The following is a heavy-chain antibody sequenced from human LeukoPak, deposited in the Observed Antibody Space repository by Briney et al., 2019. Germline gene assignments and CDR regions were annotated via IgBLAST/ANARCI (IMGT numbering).Heavy chain of an antibody. D-gene: IGHD2-2*01. CDR1: GYTFTSYD. V-gene: IGHV1-8*01. J-gene: IGHJ4*02. CDR3: ASGASIYCSSTSCNWASS. Sequence: ASVKVSCKASGYTFTSYDINWVRQATGQGLEWMGWMNPNVGNTGYAQKFQGRVTMTRNTSISTAYMELSSLRSEDTAVYYCASGASIYCSSTSCNWASSWGQGTLVTVSS. CDR2: MNPNVGNT.